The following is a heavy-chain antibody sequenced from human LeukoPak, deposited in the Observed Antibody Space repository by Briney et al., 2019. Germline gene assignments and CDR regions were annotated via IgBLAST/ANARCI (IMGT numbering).Heavy chain of an antibody. CDR3: AREVYSSGWVSFDY. V-gene: IGHV3-74*01. J-gene: IGHJ4*02. D-gene: IGHD6-19*01. Sequence: GHSRRLSCAASGFTFSSYWMHWVSQAPGKGLVWVSRINSDGSSTLHADSVKGRFTISRDNAKNTLYLQMNSLRAEDTAVYYCAREVYSSGWVSFDYCGQGTLVTV. CDR2: INSDGSST. CDR1: GFTFSSYW.